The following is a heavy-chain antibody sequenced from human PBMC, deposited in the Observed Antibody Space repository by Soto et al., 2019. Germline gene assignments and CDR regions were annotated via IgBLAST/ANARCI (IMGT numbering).Heavy chain of an antibody. V-gene: IGHV1-69*13. J-gene: IGHJ3*02. D-gene: IGHD1-7*01. CDR2: IIPIFGTA. Sequence: SVKVSCKASGGTFSSYAISWVRQAPGQGLEWMGGIIPIFGTANYAQKFQGRVTVTADESTSTAYMELSSLRSEDTAVYYCARSLPGTTSAFDIWGQGTMVTVSS. CDR1: GGTFSSYA. CDR3: ARSLPGTTSAFDI.